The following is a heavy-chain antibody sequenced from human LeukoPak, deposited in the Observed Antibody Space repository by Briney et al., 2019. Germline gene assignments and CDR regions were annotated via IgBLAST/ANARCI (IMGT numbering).Heavy chain of an antibody. V-gene: IGHV3-21*01. Sequence: GGSLRLSCAASGFTFSSYSMNWVRQAPGKGLEWVSSISSSSSYIYYADSVKGRFTISRDNAKSSLYLQMNSLRAEDTAVYYCARARGGSSWPFDYGGQGTLVTVSS. CDR2: ISSSSSYI. CDR1: GFTFSSYS. J-gene: IGHJ4*02. D-gene: IGHD6-13*01. CDR3: ARARGGSSWPFDY.